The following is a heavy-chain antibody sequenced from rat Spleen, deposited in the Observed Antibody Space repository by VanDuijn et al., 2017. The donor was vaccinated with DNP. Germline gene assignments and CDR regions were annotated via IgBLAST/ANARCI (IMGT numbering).Heavy chain of an antibody. Sequence: EVQLVESGGGSVQPGGSLKVSCVASGFSFSDFYVAWVRQAPTKGLEWVAYIRYDGGTTVYGDSVKGRFTISRENAKSTLYLQMNSLRSEDMGTYYCVRWNSGHFDYWGQGVMVTVSS. V-gene: IGHV5-22*01. CDR3: VRWNSGHFDY. CDR1: GFSFSDFY. D-gene: IGHD4-3*01. J-gene: IGHJ2*01. CDR2: IRYDGGTT.